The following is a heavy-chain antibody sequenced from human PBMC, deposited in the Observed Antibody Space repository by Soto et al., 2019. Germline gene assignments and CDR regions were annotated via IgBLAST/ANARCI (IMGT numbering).Heavy chain of an antibody. V-gene: IGHV1-18*01. J-gene: IGHJ6*02. Sequence: ASVKVSCKASGYTFTSYGISWVRQAPGQGLEWMGWISAYNGNTNYAQKLQGRVTMTTDTSTSTAYMELRSLRSDDTAVYYCARGSPVAALSYYGMDVWGQGTTVTVSS. CDR1: GYTFTSYG. D-gene: IGHD6-6*01. CDR3: ARGSPVAALSYYGMDV. CDR2: ISAYNGNT.